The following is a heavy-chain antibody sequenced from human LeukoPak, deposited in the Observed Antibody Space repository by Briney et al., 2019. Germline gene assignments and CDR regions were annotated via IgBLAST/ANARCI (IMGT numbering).Heavy chain of an antibody. CDR3: AREGCSGGSCYASFDY. CDR1: GFTFSSYG. J-gene: IGHJ4*02. Sequence: SGGSLRLSCAACGFTFSSYGMHWVRQAPGKGLEWVAFIRYDGSNKYYADSVKGRFTISRDNSKNTLYLQMNSLRAEDTAVYYCAREGCSGGSCYASFDYWGQGTLVTVSS. CDR2: IRYDGSNK. D-gene: IGHD2-15*01. V-gene: IGHV3-30*02.